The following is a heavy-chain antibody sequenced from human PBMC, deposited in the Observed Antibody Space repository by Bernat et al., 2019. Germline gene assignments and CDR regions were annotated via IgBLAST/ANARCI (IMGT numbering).Heavy chain of an antibody. D-gene: IGHD5-12*01. V-gene: IGHV1-18*04. J-gene: IGHJ3*01. CDR2: ISTYNGDT. Sequence: QVHLVQSGAEVKRPGASVKVSCKASGHAFGSFAFIWVRQAPGQGLEWVGWISTYNGDTKNAQTVQGRVTMTTDTSTGTAYMDLRSLRFDDTAVYFCGVATTVGAFDVWGQGTRVTVSS. CDR1: GHAFGSFA. CDR3: GVATTVGAFDV.